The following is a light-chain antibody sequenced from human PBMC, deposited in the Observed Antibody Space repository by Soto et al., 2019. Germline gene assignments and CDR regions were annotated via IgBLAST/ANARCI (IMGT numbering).Light chain of an antibody. J-gene: IGKJ5*01. V-gene: IGKV1-39*01. CDR3: QQRSNRIT. CDR2: AAS. CDR1: QSISSY. Sequence: DIQMTQSPSSLSASVGDRVTITCRASQSISSYLNWYQQKPGKAPKLLIYAASSLQGGVPSRFSGSGSGTDFTLTVSSLEPEDFALYYCQQRSNRITFGQGTRLEI.